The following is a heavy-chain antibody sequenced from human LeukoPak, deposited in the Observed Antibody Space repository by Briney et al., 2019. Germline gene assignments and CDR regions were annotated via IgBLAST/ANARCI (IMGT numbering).Heavy chain of an antibody. D-gene: IGHD1-26*01. CDR2: ISSSSSYI. CDR3: ARAWSVGASVAGY. CDR1: GFTFSSYS. Sequence: GGSLRLSCAASGFTFSSYSMNWVRQAPGKGLEWVSSISSSSSYIYYADSVKGRFTISRDNAKNSLYLQMNSLRAEDTAVYYCARAWSVGASVAGYWGQGTLVTVSS. J-gene: IGHJ4*02. V-gene: IGHV3-21*01.